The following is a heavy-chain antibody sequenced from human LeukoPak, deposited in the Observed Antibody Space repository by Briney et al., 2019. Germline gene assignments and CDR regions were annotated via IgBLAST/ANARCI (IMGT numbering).Heavy chain of an antibody. D-gene: IGHD6-13*01. V-gene: IGHV1-2*06. CDR2: INPNSGGT. CDR3: ASEIAAAGRGFDY. J-gene: IGHJ4*02. CDR1: GYTFTGYY. Sequence: ASVKVSCKASGYTFTGYYMHWVRQAPGQGLEWMGRINPNSGGTNYAQKFQGRVTMTRDTSISTAYMELSRLRSDDTAVYYCASEIAAAGRGFDYWGQGTLVTVSS.